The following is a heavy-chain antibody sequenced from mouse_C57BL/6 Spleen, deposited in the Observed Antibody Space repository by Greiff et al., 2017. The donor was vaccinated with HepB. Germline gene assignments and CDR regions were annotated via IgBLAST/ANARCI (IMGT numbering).Heavy chain of an antibody. Sequence: VQLQQPGAELVRPGSSVKLSCKASGYTFTSYWMHWVKQRPIQGLEWIGNIDPSDSETHYNQKFKDKATLTVDKSSSTAYMQLRSLTSEDSAVYYCARDGYYDYFDYWGQGTTLTVSS. CDR1: GYTFTSYW. CDR2: IDPSDSET. V-gene: IGHV1-52*01. J-gene: IGHJ2*01. CDR3: ARDGYYDYFDY. D-gene: IGHD2-3*01.